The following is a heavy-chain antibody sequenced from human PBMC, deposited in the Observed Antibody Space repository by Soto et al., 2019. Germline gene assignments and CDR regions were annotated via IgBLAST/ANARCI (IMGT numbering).Heavy chain of an antibody. CDR3: ARVASGYDFCAY. CDR1: GYTLTSHY. Sequence: ASVKVSCKTSGYTLTSHYMHWVRQAPGQGLEWMGIISPSGGGTSYAQKFQGRLTVTRDTSTSTVYMELSGLRSDDTAVYYCARVASGYDFCAYWGQGTLVTVSS. V-gene: IGHV1-46*01. J-gene: IGHJ4*02. D-gene: IGHD5-12*01. CDR2: ISPSGGGT.